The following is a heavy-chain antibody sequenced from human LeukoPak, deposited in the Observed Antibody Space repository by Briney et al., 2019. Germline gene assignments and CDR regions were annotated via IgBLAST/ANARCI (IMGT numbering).Heavy chain of an antibody. Sequence: ASVKVSCKASGYTFTGYYMHWVRQAPGQGLEWMGWINPNSGGTNYAQKFQGRVTMTRDTSISTAYMELSRLRSDDTAVYYCARDGIMTMVRGATYYFDYWGQGTLVTVSS. V-gene: IGHV1-2*02. CDR3: ARDGIMTMVRGATYYFDY. CDR1: GYTFTGYY. J-gene: IGHJ4*02. D-gene: IGHD3-10*01. CDR2: INPNSGGT.